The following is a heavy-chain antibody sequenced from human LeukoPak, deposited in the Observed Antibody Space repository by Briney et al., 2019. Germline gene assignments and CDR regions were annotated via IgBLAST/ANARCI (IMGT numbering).Heavy chain of an antibody. Sequence: ASETLSLTCTVSGGSISSYYWSWIRQPPGKGLEWIGYIYYSGSTNYNPSLKSRVTISVDTSKNQFSLKLSSVTAADTAVYYCARLRYYGSGTNGDYWGQGTLVTVSS. J-gene: IGHJ4*02. CDR1: GGSISSYY. D-gene: IGHD3-10*01. V-gene: IGHV4-59*01. CDR2: IYYSGST. CDR3: ARLRYYGSGTNGDY.